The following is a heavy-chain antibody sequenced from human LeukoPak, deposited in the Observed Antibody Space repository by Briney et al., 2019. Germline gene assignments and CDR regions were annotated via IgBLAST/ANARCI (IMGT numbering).Heavy chain of an antibody. J-gene: IGHJ4*02. Sequence: GGSLRLSCATSGFTFSSYGMTWVRQAPGKGLEWLSPISGSGDNTYYADSVKGRFTFSRDNSKDTLYLQMNSLRAEDTAVYYCARGGYYGSGTYYSPTSPHWGQGTLVTVSS. D-gene: IGHD3-10*01. V-gene: IGHV3-23*01. CDR1: GFTFSSYG. CDR2: ISGSGDNT. CDR3: ARGGYYGSGTYYSPTSPH.